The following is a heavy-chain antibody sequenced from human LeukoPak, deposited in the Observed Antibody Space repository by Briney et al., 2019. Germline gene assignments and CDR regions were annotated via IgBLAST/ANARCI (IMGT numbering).Heavy chain of an antibody. J-gene: IGHJ6*02. CDR2: ISSSGSTI. V-gene: IGHV3-48*03. CDR3: ARDREDVVVPAATYGMDV. D-gene: IGHD2-2*01. CDR1: GLTFRNFA. Sequence: PGGSLRLSCAASGLTFRNFAMSWVRQAPGKGLEWVSYISSSGSTIYYADSVKGRFTISRDNAKNSLYLQMNSLRAEDTAVYYCARDREDVVVPAATYGMDVWGQGTTVTVSS.